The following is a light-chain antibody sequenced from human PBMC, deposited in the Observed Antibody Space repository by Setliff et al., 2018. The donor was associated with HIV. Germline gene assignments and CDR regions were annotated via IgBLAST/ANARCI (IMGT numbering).Light chain of an antibody. J-gene: IGLJ3*02. CDR1: SSNIGNNY. Sequence: VLTQPPSVSAAPGQKVTISCSGSSSNIGNNYVSWYQQLPGTAPKVLIYEDDERPSGIPERFSGSKSDTSATLGITGLQTGDEADYYCGTWDSSLIAGVFGGGTKVTV. CDR3: GTWDSSLIAGV. V-gene: IGLV1-51*02. CDR2: EDD.